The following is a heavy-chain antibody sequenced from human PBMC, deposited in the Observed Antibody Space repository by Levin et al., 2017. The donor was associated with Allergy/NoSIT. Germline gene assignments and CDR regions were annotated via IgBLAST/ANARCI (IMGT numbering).Heavy chain of an antibody. Sequence: SQTLSLTCAVSGGSISSGGYSWSWIRQPPGKGLEWIGYIYHSGSTDYNPSLKSRVTISVDRSKNQFSLNLSSVTAADTAVYYCARDRRERYCSGTSCFKYNWFDPWGQGTLVTVSS. D-gene: IGHD2-2*01. J-gene: IGHJ5*02. CDR2: IYHSGST. CDR3: ARDRRERYCSGTSCFKYNWFDP. CDR1: GGSISSGGYS. V-gene: IGHV4-30-2*01.